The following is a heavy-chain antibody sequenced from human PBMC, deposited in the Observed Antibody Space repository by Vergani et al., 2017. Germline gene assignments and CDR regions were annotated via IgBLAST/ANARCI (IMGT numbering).Heavy chain of an antibody. J-gene: IGHJ4*02. CDR2: ISWNSGSI. Sequence: EVQLVESGGGLVQPGRSLRLSCAASGFTFDDYAMHWVRQAPGKGLEWVSGISWNSGSIGYADSVKGRFTISRDNAKNSLYLQMNSLRAEDTALYYCAAPDYWGQGTLVTVSS. CDR3: AAPDY. V-gene: IGHV3-9*01. CDR1: GFTFDDYA.